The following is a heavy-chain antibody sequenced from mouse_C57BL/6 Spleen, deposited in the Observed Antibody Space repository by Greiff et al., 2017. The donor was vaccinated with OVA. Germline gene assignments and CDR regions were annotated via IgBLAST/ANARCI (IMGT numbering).Heavy chain of an antibody. V-gene: IGHV8-12*01. CDR1: GFSLSTSGMG. J-gene: IGHJ3*01. CDR3: ARNYGYDGFAY. Sequence: QVTLKVCGPGILQSSQTLSLTCSFSGFSLSTSGMGVSWIRQPSGKGLEWLAHIYWDDDKRYNPSLKSRLTISKDTSRNQVFLKITSVDTADTATYYCARNYGYDGFAYWGQGTLVTVSA. D-gene: IGHD2-2*01. CDR2: IYWDDDK.